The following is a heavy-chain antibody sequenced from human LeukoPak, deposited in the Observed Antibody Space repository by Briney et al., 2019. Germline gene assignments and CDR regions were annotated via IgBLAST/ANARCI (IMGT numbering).Heavy chain of an antibody. CDR2: IIPIFVTA. V-gene: IGHV1-69*05. J-gene: IGHJ4*02. D-gene: IGHD3-22*01. Sequence: GASVKVSCKASGGTFSSYAISWVRQAPGQGLEWMGGIIPIFVTANYAQKFQSRVTITTDESPSTAYMELSSLRSEDTAVYYCARATYYYDSTTPYGYFDYWGQGTLVTVSS. CDR3: ARATYYYDSTTPYGYFDY. CDR1: GGTFSSYA.